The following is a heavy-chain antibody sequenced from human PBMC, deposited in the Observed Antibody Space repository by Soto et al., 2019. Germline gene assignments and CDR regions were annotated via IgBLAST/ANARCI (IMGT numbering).Heavy chain of an antibody. J-gene: IGHJ4*02. D-gene: IGHD4-17*01. Sequence: GGSLRLSCVASGLTFSSYGMSWVRQVPGKGLEWVSLIGGSGTNTYYADSVKGRFTISRDSSKNTLYLQMNSLRAEDTAVYYCAKVDYGDSFDYWGQGTPVTVSS. CDR3: AKVDYGDSFDY. CDR2: IGGSGTNT. CDR1: GLTFSSYG. V-gene: IGHV3-23*01.